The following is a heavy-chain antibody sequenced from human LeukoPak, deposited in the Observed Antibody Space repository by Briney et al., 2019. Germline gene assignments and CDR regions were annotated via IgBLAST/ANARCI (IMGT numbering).Heavy chain of an antibody. D-gene: IGHD6-13*01. CDR1: GGTFSSYA. CDR2: IIPIFGTA. V-gene: IGHV1-69*13. J-gene: IGHJ5*02. CDR3: ASHRQQLAPFDP. Sequence: GASVKVSCKASGGTFSSYAISWVRQAPGQGLEWMGGIIPIFGTANYAQKSQGRVTITADESTSTAYMELSSLRSEDTAVYYCASHRQQLAPFDPWGQGTLVTVSS.